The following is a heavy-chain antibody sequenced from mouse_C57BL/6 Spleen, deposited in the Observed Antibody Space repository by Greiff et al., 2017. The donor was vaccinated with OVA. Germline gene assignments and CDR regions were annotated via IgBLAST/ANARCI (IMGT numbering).Heavy chain of an antibody. CDR3: ARPGYVSHWYFDV. V-gene: IGHV5-17*01. Sequence: EVMLVESGGGLVKPGGSLKLSCAASGFTFSDYGMHWVRQAPEKGLEWVAYISSGSSTIYYADTVKGRFTISRDNAKNTLFLQMTSLRSEDTAMYYCARPGYVSHWYFDVWGTGTTVTVSS. CDR2: ISSGSSTI. D-gene: IGHD2-2*01. J-gene: IGHJ1*03. CDR1: GFTFSDYG.